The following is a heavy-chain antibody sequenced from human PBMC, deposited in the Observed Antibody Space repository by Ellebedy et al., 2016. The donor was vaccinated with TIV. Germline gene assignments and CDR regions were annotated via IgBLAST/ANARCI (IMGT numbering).Heavy chain of an antibody. CDR3: ARDIPKRPNPARFDP. D-gene: IGHD1-1*01. J-gene: IGHJ5*02. CDR1: GFTFSSHW. V-gene: IGHV3-74*01. CDR2: ISSDGSYT. Sequence: PGGSLRLSCTASGFTFSSHWMHWVRQAPGKGLVWVSGISSDGSYTSYADSVKGRFTISRDNAKNTLYLQMNSLRAEDTAVYYCARDIPKRPNPARFDPWGQGTLVTVSS.